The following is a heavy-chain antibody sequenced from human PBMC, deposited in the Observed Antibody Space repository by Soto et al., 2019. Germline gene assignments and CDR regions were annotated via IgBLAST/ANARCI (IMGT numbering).Heavy chain of an antibody. CDR1: GFTFSSYA. CDR3: VRDSRGGSWRSAEYFQH. J-gene: IGHJ1*01. CDR2: ISYDGTKK. Sequence: GSLRLSCAASGFTFSSYAMHWVRQAPGKGLEWVAVISYDGTKKYYGDSVRGRFTISRDNSNNTLSVQMNSLRGDDSAVYYCVRDSRGGSWRSAEYFQHWGQGTRVTVSS. D-gene: IGHD2-15*01. V-gene: IGHV3-30*01.